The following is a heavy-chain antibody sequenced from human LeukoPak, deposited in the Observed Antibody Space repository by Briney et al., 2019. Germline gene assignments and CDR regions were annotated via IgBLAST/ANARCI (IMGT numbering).Heavy chain of an antibody. Sequence: ASVKVSCKXSGYTFTSYGISWVRQAPGQGLEWMGWISAYNGNTNYAQKLQGRVTMTTDTSTSTAYMELRSLRSDDTAVYYCARGYYDFWSGYYTMYYFDYWGQGTLVTVSS. CDR2: ISAYNGNT. V-gene: IGHV1-18*01. D-gene: IGHD3-3*01. J-gene: IGHJ4*02. CDR1: GYTFTSYG. CDR3: ARGYYDFWSGYYTMYYFDY.